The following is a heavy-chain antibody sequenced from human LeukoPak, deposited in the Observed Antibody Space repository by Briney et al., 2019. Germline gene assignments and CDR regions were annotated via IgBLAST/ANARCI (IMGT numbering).Heavy chain of an antibody. J-gene: IGHJ4*02. CDR1: GFTFSSYG. CDR3: ARDSVAAAGTFDY. V-gene: IGHV3-33*01. CDR2: IWYDGSNK. D-gene: IGHD6-13*01. Sequence: GRSLRLSCAASGFTFSSYGMNWVRQAPGKGLEWVAVIWYDGSNKYYADSVKGRFTISRDNSKNTLYLQMNSLRAEDTAVYYCARDSVAAAGTFDYWGQGTLVTVSS.